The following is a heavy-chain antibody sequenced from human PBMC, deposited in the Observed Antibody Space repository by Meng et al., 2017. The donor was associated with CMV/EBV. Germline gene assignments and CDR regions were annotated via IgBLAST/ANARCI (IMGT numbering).Heavy chain of an antibody. J-gene: IGHJ6*02. CDR2: ISGGGST. D-gene: IGHD6-13*01. CDR3: AKTTAVDTRSYYYYGMDV. CDR1: GFTFSSYA. Sequence: GESLKISCAASGFTFSSYAMSWVRQAPGKGLEWVSAISGGGSTYYADSVKGRFTISRDNSKNTLYLQMNSLRAEDTAVYYCAKTTAVDTRSYYYYGMDVWGQGTTVTVSS. V-gene: IGHV3-23*01.